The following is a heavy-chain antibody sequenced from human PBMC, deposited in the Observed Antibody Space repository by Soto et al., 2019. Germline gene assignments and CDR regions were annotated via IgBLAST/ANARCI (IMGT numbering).Heavy chain of an antibody. V-gene: IGHV3-9*01. Sequence: GGSLRLSCAASGFNFNDYAMHWVRQAPGKGLEWVSSISWNSVSIGYADSVKGRFTISRDNAKNSLYLQMSSLRREDTALYYCAKDMENGYNPYYYYGMDVWGQGTTVTSP. D-gene: IGHD3-10*01. CDR3: AKDMENGYNPYYYYGMDV. CDR2: ISWNSVSI. CDR1: GFNFNDYA. J-gene: IGHJ6*02.